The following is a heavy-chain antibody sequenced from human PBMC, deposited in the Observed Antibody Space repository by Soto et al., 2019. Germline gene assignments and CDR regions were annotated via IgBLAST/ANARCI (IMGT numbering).Heavy chain of an antibody. CDR1: GDSIIAYS. CDR2: IHYNGNT. CDR3: AREGNLGRWLQPLDF. J-gene: IGHJ4*02. Sequence: SETLSLTCTVSGDSIIAYSWSWVRQPPWKGLEWIGNIHYNGNTKYNPSLKSRVSMSVDTSKNQFSLRLISVTAADTAKYFCAREGNLGRWLQPLDFWGQGTLVTVS. V-gene: IGHV4-59*01. D-gene: IGHD5-12*01.